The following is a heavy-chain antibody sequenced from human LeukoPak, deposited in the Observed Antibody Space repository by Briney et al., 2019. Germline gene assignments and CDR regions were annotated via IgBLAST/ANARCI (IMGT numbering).Heavy chain of an antibody. D-gene: IGHD3-22*01. J-gene: IGHJ4*02. CDR1: GFTFSSYE. Sequence: GGSLRLSCAASGFTFSSYEMNWVRQAPGKGLEWVSYISSSGSTIYYADSEKGRFTISRDNAKNSLYLQMNSLRAEDTAVYYCARSYYYDSSGYYYDYWGQGTLVTVSS. CDR2: ISSSGSTI. CDR3: ARSYYYDSSGYYYDY. V-gene: IGHV3-48*03.